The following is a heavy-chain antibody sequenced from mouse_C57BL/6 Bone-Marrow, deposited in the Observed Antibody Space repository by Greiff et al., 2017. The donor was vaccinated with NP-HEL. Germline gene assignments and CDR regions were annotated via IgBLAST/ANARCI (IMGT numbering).Heavy chain of an antibody. CDR1: GYAFTNYL. CDR2: INPGSGGT. J-gene: IGHJ3*01. V-gene: IGHV1-54*01. D-gene: IGHD2-4*01. Sequence: QVQLQQSGAELVRPGTSVKVSCKASGYAFTNYLIAWVKQRPGQGLEWIGVINPGSGGTNYNEKFKGKATLTADKSSSTAYMQLSSLTSEDSAVYFCARENRVYYDYDAAWFAYWGKGTLVTVSA. CDR3: ARENRVYYDYDAAWFAY.